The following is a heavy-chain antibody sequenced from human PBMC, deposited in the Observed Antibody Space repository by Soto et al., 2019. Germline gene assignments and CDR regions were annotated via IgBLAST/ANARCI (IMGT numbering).Heavy chain of an antibody. V-gene: IGHV3-23*01. J-gene: IGHJ6*04. CDR3: AKSHRGYRSSDMYV. CDR2: ISGSGGVT. CDR1: GFTFSSYA. Sequence: GGSLRLSCAASGFTFSSYAVSWVRQAPGKGLEWVSTISGSGGVTYYADSVKGRFTISRDNSKNTLYLQMYSLRAEDTVVYYCAKSHRGYRSSDMYVWGKGTTVPVSS. D-gene: IGHD6-13*01.